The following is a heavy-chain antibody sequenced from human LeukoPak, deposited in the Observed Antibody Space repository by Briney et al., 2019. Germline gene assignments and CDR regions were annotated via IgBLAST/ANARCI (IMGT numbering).Heavy chain of an antibody. D-gene: IGHD6-13*01. CDR2: INPSGGST. CDR1: GYTFTSYY. CDR3: ARGTEGGSSSWPDFDY. V-gene: IGHV1-46*01. Sequence: ASVKVSCKASGYTFTSYYMHWVRQAPGQGLEWMGIINPSGGSTSYAQKFQGRVTMTRDTSTSTVYMELSSLRSEDTAVYYCARGTEGGSSSWPDFDYWGQGTLVTVSS. J-gene: IGHJ4*02.